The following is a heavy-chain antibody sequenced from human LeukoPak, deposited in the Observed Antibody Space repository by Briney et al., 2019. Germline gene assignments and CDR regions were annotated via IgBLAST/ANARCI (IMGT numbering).Heavy chain of an antibody. J-gene: IGHJ4*02. CDR3: ARGTPYCSSASCYNY. D-gene: IGHD2-2*02. CDR2: MNPNSGNS. Sequence: ASVKVSCKVSGCEFSSLDVNWVRQAPGQGLEWMGCMNPNSGNSGYAQKFQGRVTMTRDTSISTAYMELINLRSDDTAVYYCARGTPYCSSASCYNYWGQGSLVTVSS. CDR1: GCEFSSLD. V-gene: IGHV1-8*01.